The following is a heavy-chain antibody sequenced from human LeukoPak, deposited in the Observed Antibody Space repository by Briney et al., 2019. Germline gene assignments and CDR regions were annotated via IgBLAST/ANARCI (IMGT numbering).Heavy chain of an antibody. V-gene: IGHV4-38-2*02. J-gene: IGHJ4*02. CDR3: ARDRYYDSSCYYYAKYYFDY. CDR1: GYSISSGYY. D-gene: IGHD3-22*01. Sequence: SETLSLTCTVSGYSISSGYYWGWIRQPPGKVLELFGSIYHSGSTYYKPSLKSRFTISGDTSKNQFSLQLSSVTAADTAVYYCARDRYYDSSCYYYAKYYFDYWGQGTLVTVSS. CDR2: IYHSGST.